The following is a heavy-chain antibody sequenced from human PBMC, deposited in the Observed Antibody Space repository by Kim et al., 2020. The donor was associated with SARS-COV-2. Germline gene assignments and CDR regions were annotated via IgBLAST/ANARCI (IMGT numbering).Heavy chain of an antibody. Sequence: GGSLRLSCAASGFTFSSYAMHWVRQAPGKGLEWVAVISYDGSNKYYADSVKGRFTISRDNSKNTLYLQMNSLRAEDTAVYYCARDLRGLDYYGSGSYYNPGGYYYYGMDVWGQGTTVTVSS. J-gene: IGHJ6*02. CDR3: ARDLRGLDYYGSGSYYNPGGYYYYGMDV. CDR2: ISYDGSNK. V-gene: IGHV3-30*04. D-gene: IGHD3-10*01. CDR1: GFTFSSYA.